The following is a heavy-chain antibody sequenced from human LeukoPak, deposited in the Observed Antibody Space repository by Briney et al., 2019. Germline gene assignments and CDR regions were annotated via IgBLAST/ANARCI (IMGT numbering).Heavy chain of an antibody. J-gene: IGHJ4*02. CDR2: SYSSGSR. CDR1: GFTFSNAS. D-gene: IGHD1-26*01. CDR3: ARVWELSFDH. Sequence: GGSLRLSRAASGFTFSNASMSWVRQAPGKGLEWVAVSYSSGSRHYAESVKGRFTISRDNSENTLYLQMNSLRAEDTALYYCARVWELSFDHWGQGTLVTVSS. V-gene: IGHV3-53*01.